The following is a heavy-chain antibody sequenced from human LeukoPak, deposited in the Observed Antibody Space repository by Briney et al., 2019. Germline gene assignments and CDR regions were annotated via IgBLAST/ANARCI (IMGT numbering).Heavy chain of an antibody. Sequence: PGGSLRLSCAASGFTVSSNSVTWVRQAPGKGLEWVSVIYSGGSTYYADSVKGRFTISRDNSKNTLYLQMNSLRAEDTAVYYCARYCTSTTCYAPFYWGQGTLVTVSS. CDR3: ARYCTSTTCYAPFY. D-gene: IGHD2-2*01. J-gene: IGHJ4*02. V-gene: IGHV3-66*02. CDR1: GFTVSSNS. CDR2: IYSGGST.